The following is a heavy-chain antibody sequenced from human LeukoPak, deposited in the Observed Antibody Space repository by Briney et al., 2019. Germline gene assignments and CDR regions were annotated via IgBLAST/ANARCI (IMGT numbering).Heavy chain of an antibody. CDR3: ARQYRLISGFEN. V-gene: IGHV4-38-2*01. J-gene: IGHJ4*02. D-gene: IGHD1-14*01. Sequence: PSETLSLTCDVSDYYISSGYYWGWVRQPPGKGLEWIGSLYIRGSTYYNPSLRSRVTISVDTSRNLFSLTLTSVTAADTAVYYCARQYRLISGFENWGQGALVAVSS. CDR2: LYIRGST. CDR1: DYYISSGYY.